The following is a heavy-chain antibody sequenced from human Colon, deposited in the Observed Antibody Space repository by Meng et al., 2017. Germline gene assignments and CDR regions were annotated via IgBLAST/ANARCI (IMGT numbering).Heavy chain of an antibody. Sequence: QVELKESGPGRVKPSQPLYLTCTVAGGDISSGDYYWSWSRQHPGKGLEWIGYFYFSGNTYYNPSLKSRVSISVDTSKNRFSLNLSSVTAADKAVYYCARYFYDSRGVTWFDPWGQGTLVTVSS. CDR2: FYFSGNT. CDR3: ARYFYDSRGVTWFDP. D-gene: IGHD3-22*01. V-gene: IGHV4-31*03. J-gene: IGHJ5*02. CDR1: GGDISSGDYY.